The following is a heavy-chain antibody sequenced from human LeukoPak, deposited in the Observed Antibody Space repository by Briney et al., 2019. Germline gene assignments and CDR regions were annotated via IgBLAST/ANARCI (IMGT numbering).Heavy chain of an antibody. CDR3: AKGGTVVPAREGPFDY. D-gene: IGHD2-2*01. J-gene: IGHJ4*02. CDR2: ISGSGGCT. Sequence: PGGSLRLSCAASGFTFSSYAMSWVRQAPGKGLEGVSAISGSGGCTYYADSVKGRFTISRDNSKTPLYLQMNSLRAEDTAVYYCAKGGTVVPAREGPFDYWGQGTLVTVSS. V-gene: IGHV3-23*01. CDR1: GFTFSSYA.